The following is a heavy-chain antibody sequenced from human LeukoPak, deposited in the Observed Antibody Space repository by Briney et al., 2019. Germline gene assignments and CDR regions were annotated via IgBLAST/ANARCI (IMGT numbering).Heavy chain of an antibody. CDR3: ARDRGLGYYYDSSGKIDY. J-gene: IGHJ4*02. V-gene: IGHV3-21*01. CDR2: ISSSSSYI. CDR1: GFTFSSYS. Sequence: PGGSLRLSCAASGFTFSSYSMNWVRQAPGKGLEWVSSISSSSSYIYYADSVKGRFTISRDNAKNSLYLQMNSLRAEDTAVYYCARDRGLGYYYDSSGKIDYWGQGTMVTVSS. D-gene: IGHD3-22*01.